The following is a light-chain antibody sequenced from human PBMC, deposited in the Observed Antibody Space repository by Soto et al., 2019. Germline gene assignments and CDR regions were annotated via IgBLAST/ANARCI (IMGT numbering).Light chain of an antibody. CDR1: QSISSN. J-gene: IGKJ2*01. CDR3: QQHNNWPG. V-gene: IGKV3-15*01. Sequence: EIVMTQSPATLSVSPGERATLSCRASQSISSNLAWYQQKPGQAPRLLIYGASTSATGIPARFSGSGSGTEFTLTISSLQSEDFAVYYCQQHNNWPGFGQGTKLEIK. CDR2: GAS.